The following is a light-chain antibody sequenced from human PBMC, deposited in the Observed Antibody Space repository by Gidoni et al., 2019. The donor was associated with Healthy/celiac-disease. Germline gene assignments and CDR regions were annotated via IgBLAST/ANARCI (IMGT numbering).Light chain of an antibody. CDR1: SSNIGAGYD. V-gene: IGLV1-40*01. J-gene: IGLJ3*02. Sequence: QSVLTQPPSVSAAPGQRVTISCTGSSSNIGAGYDVHWYQQLPGTAPKLLIYGNSNRPSGVPDRFSGSKSGTSASLAITGLQAEDEADYYCQSYDSSLSGWAFGQGTK. CDR2: GNS. CDR3: QSYDSSLSGWA.